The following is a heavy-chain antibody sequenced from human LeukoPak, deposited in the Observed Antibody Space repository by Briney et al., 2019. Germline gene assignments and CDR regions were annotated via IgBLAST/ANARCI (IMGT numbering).Heavy chain of an antibody. D-gene: IGHD4-17*01. Sequence: PSETLSLTCTVSGGSISSYYWSWIRQPPGKGLEWIGYIYYSGSTNYNPSLKSRVTISVDTSKNQFSLKLSSVTAADTAVYYCARVYYGDYYLDYWGQGTLVTVSS. CDR2: IYYSGST. J-gene: IGHJ4*02. CDR1: GGSISSYY. CDR3: ARVYYGDYYLDY. V-gene: IGHV4-59*01.